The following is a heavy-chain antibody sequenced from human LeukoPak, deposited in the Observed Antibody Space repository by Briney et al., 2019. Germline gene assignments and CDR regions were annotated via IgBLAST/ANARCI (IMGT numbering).Heavy chain of an antibody. CDR2: ISFDGSDA. V-gene: IGHV3-74*01. J-gene: IGHJ4*02. CDR1: GFTFSGFW. Sequence: GGSLRLSCAASGFTFSGFWMHWVRQAPGKGLVWVSCISFDGSDATYADSVKGRFTISRDNAKNTLHLQMDSLTVEDTAVYYCACHYYGSATPDHWGQGTLVTVSS. D-gene: IGHD3-10*01. CDR3: ACHYYGSATPDH.